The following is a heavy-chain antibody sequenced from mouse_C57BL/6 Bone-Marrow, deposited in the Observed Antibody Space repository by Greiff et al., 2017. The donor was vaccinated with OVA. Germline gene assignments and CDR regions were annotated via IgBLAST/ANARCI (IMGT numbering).Heavy chain of an antibody. CDR2: IDPNSGGT. Sequence: QVLLKQPGAELVKPGASVKLSCKASGYTFTSYWLHWLKQRLGRDLLWIVRIDPNSGGTKYNEKFKSKATLTVDKPSSTAYMQLSSLTSEDSAVYYCARANYYYSSSPYAMDYWGQGTSVTVSS. V-gene: IGHV1-72*01. D-gene: IGHD1-1*01. CDR1: GYTFTSYW. J-gene: IGHJ4*01. CDR3: ARANYYYSSSPYAMDY.